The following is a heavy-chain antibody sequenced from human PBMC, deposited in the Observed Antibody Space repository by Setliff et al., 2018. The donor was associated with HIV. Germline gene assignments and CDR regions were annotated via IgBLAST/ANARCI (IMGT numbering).Heavy chain of an antibody. CDR3: ARAPPSSSWYWTNYYYGMDV. J-gene: IGHJ6*02. CDR1: GYTFTSCG. D-gene: IGHD6-13*01. Sequence: ASVKVSCKASGYTFTSCGISWVRQAPGQGLEWMGWISAYNGNTNYAQQLQGRVTMTTDTSTSTAYMELRSLRSDDTAVYYCARAPPSSSWYWTNYYYGMDVWGQGTTVTVSS. CDR2: ISAYNGNT. V-gene: IGHV1-18*01.